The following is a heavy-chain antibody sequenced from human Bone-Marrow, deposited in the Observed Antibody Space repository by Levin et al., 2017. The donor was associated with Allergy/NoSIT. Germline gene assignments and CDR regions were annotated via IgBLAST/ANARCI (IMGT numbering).Heavy chain of an antibody. V-gene: IGHV4-59*01. D-gene: IGHD3-16*01. CDR3: VGGYAFDY. J-gene: IGHJ4*02. CDR1: GTPISSFY. CDR2: IYYAGTT. Sequence: SQTLSLTCTVSGTPISSFYWYWIRQPPGKGLEWIGYIYYAGTTDYNPSLKGRVTISLDTSTNQLSLKLTSVTAADTAVYYCVGGYAFDYWGQGTLVTVSS.